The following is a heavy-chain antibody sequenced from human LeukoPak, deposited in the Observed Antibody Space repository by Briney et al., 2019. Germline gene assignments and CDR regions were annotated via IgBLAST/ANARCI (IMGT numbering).Heavy chain of an antibody. Sequence: GGSLRLSCAASGFTFSSYWMSWVRQAPGKGLEWVANIKQDGSEKYYVDSVKGRFTISRDNAKNSLYLQMNSLRAEDTAVYHCARAPRGKQSYFDYWGQGTLVTVSS. J-gene: IGHJ4*02. CDR2: IKQDGSEK. CDR1: GFTFSSYW. D-gene: IGHD3-16*01. V-gene: IGHV3-7*01. CDR3: ARAPRGKQSYFDY.